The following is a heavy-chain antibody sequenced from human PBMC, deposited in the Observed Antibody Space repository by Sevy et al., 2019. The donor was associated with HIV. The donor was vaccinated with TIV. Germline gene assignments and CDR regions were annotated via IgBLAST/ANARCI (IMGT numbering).Heavy chain of an antibody. CDR2: INFRSSAI. V-gene: IGHV3-48*01. Sequence: GSLRLSCEASGFPFSNYKMTWVRQAPGKGLEWVSSINFRSSAIYYADSVKGRFTISRDNAKNSLFLLMNSLRAEDTAVYYCATTTVNTHFQSWGQGALVTVSS. CDR1: GFPFSNYK. J-gene: IGHJ4*02. D-gene: IGHD4-17*01. CDR3: ATTTVNTHFQS.